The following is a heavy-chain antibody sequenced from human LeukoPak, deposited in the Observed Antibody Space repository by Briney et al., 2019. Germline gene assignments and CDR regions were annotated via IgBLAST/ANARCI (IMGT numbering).Heavy chain of an antibody. D-gene: IGHD3-22*01. CDR3: TTEYYYDSPGIFDY. J-gene: IGHJ4*02. CDR1: GFTFSNGW. V-gene: IGHV3-15*01. CDR2: IKKKTDGGTT. Sequence: GGSLRLSCTTSGFTFSNGWMSWVRQAPGKGLEWVGRIKKKTDGGTTDYAAPVKGRFTISRDDSKNTLYLQMNSLTTEDTAIYYYTTEYYYDSPGIFDYWGQGTLVTVSS.